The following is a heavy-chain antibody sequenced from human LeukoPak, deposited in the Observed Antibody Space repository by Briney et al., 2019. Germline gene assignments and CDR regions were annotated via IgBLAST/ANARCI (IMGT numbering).Heavy chain of an antibody. CDR3: AREVRSYSGGRQTLGPLFFDY. CDR2: INHSGST. V-gene: IGHV4-34*01. Sequence: SETLSLTCAVYGGSFSGYYWSWIRQPPGEGLEWIGEINHSGSTNYNPSLKSRVTISVDTSKNQFSLKLSSVTAADTAVYYCAREVRSYSGGRQTLGPLFFDYWGQGTLVTVSS. J-gene: IGHJ4*02. CDR1: GGSFSGYY. D-gene: IGHD1-26*01.